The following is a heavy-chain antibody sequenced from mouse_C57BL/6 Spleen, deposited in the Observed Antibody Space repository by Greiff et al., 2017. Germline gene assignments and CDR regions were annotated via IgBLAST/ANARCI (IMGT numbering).Heavy chain of an antibody. J-gene: IGHJ4*01. CDR3: VRRAGSPFYAMDY. D-gene: IGHD3-3*01. Sequence: EVKVVESGGGLVQPKGSLKLSCAASGFSFNTYAMNWVRQAPGKGLEWVARIRSKSNNYATYYADSVKDRFTISRDDSESMLYLQMNNLKTEDTAMYYCVRRAGSPFYAMDYWGQGTSVTVSS. V-gene: IGHV10-1*01. CDR2: IRSKSNNYAT. CDR1: GFSFNTYA.